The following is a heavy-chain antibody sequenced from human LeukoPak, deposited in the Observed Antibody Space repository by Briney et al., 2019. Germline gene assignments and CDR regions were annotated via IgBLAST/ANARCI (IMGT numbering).Heavy chain of an antibody. V-gene: IGHV4-4*02. J-gene: IGHJ4*02. CDR1: GGSINSSNW. Sequence: SETLSLTCAVSGGSINSSNWWSWVRQPPGKGLEWIGEIYHSGSTNYNPSLKSRVTISVDKSKNQFSLKLSSVTAADTAVYYCARVFAAGPFDYWGQGSLVTVSS. D-gene: IGHD6-13*01. CDR3: ARVFAAGPFDY. CDR2: IYHSGST.